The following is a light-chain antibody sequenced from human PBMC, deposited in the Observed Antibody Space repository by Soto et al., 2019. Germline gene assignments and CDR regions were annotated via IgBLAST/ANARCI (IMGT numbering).Light chain of an antibody. CDR2: GAS. J-gene: IGKJ2*01. Sequence: EIVMTQSPATLSVSPGERATLSCRASQSVSSNLAWYQQKPGQAPRLLIYGASTRATGIPARFSGSGSGTEFTLTISSLQSEDFAVYYCQQYNNWTPHTVGQGTKLEIK. CDR1: QSVSSN. CDR3: QQYNNWTPHT. V-gene: IGKV3-15*01.